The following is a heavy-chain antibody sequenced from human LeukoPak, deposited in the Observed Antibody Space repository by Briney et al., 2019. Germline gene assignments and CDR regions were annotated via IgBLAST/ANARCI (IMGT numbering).Heavy chain of an antibody. D-gene: IGHD6-13*01. CDR2: ISYDGSNK. J-gene: IGHJ4*02. V-gene: IGHV3-30*18. Sequence: GRSLRLSCAASGFTFSSYGMHWVRQAPGKGLEWVAVISYDGSNKYYAGSVKGRFTISRDNSKNTLYLQMNSLRAEDTAVYYCAKDARIAAAGTGYYFDYWGQGTLVTVSS. CDR3: AKDARIAAAGTGYYFDY. CDR1: GFTFSSYG.